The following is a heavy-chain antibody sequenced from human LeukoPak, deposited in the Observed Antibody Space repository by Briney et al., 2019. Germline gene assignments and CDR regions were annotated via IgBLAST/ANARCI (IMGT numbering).Heavy chain of an antibody. J-gene: IGHJ4*02. CDR2: ISAYNGNT. CDR1: GYTFTSYG. CDR3: ASADLGYCSSTSCTLDY. D-gene: IGHD2-2*01. Sequence: ASVKVSCKASGYTFTSYGISWVRQAPGQGLEWMGWISAYNGNTNYAQKFQGRVTITADKSTSTAYMELSSLRSEDTAVYYCASADLGYCSSTSCTLDYWGQGTLVTVSS. V-gene: IGHV1-18*01.